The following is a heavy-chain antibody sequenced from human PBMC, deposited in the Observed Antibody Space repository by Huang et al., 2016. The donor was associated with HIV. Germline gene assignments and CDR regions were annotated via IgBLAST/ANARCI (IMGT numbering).Heavy chain of an antibody. Sequence: EVQLVESGGGLVQPGGSLRLSCAASGFSISSYWMHWVRQAPGKGIVWVSRINSDGTITSYADSVKGRFTSSRDNAKNTLYLQMNSLRAEDTAVYYCARDPRIQSWLNFFDYWGQGTLVSVSS. J-gene: IGHJ4*02. CDR2: INSDGTIT. D-gene: IGHD3-22*01. CDR3: ARDPRIQSWLNFFDY. V-gene: IGHV3-74*01. CDR1: GFSISSYW.